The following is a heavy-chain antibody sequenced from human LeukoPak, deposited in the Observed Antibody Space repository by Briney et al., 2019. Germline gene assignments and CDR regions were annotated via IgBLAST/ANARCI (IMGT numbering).Heavy chain of an antibody. J-gene: IGHJ5*02. V-gene: IGHV3-21*01. Sequence: GGSLRLSCAASGFTFSTYNMNWVRQAPGKGLEWVSYISSSSSDIHYADSVKGRFTISRDNAKNTLYLEMNSLRAEDTAVYYCARGGSSRFAGFSWGQGTLVTVSS. D-gene: IGHD6-6*01. CDR2: ISSSSSDI. CDR1: GFTFSTYN. CDR3: ARGGSSRFAGFS.